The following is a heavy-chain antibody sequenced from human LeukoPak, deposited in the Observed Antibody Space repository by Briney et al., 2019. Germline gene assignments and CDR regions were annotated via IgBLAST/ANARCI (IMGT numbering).Heavy chain of an antibody. CDR2: INRSGST. CDR1: GGSFSGYY. D-gene: IGHD2-2*01. J-gene: IGHJ6*03. CDR3: ARARVVVVPAASPYYYYYMDV. V-gene: IGHV4-34*01. Sequence: PSETLSLTCAVYGGSFSGYYWSWIRQPPGKGLEWIGEINRSGSTNYNPSLKSRVTISVDTSKNQFSLKLSSVTAADTAVYYCARARVVVVPAASPYYYYYMDVWGKGTTVTVSS.